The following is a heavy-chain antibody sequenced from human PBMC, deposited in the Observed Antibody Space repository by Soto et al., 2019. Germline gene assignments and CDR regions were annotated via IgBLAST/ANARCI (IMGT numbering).Heavy chain of an antibody. CDR2: INPSGGST. J-gene: IGHJ4*02. CDR3: ACEQQSEITALR. CDR1: GYTFTSYG. D-gene: IGHD3-10*01. Sequence: ASVKVSCKASGYTFTSYGISWVRQAPGQGLEWMGIINPSGGSTSYAQKFQGRVTMTRDTSTSTVYMELSSLRSEDTAVYYCACEQQSEITALRWGQGTLVTVSS. V-gene: IGHV1-46*01.